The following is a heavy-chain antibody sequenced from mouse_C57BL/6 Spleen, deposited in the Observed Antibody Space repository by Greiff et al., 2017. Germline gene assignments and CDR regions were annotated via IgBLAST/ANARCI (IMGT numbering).Heavy chain of an antibody. CDR2: IYPGDGDT. D-gene: IGHD2-4*01. J-gene: IGHJ3*01. CDR3: ASVYYDYDRGRFAY. CDR1: GYAFSSYW. Sequence: QVHVKQSGAELVKPGASVKISCKASGYAFSSYWMNWVKQRPGKGLEWIGQIYPGDGDTNYNGKFKGKATLTADKSSSTAYMQLSSLTYEDSAVYFCASVYYDYDRGRFAYWGQGTLVTVSA. V-gene: IGHV1-80*01.